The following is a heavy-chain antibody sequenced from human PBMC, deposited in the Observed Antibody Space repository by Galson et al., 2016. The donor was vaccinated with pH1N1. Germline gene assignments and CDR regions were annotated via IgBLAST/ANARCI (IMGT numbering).Heavy chain of an antibody. V-gene: IGHV2-5*02. J-gene: IGHJ4*02. CDR1: GFSLSTNGVG. CDR2: IYWDDDK. Sequence: PALVKPTQTLTLTCTFSGFSLSTNGVGVGWIRQPPGKALEWLALIYWDDDKRYSPSLKSRLTNTKDTSTNQVVLTMTNMDPVDTAPYYCVHSGRGDYVGYFDYWGQGALVTVSS. CDR3: VHSGRGDYVGYFDY. D-gene: IGHD4-17*01.